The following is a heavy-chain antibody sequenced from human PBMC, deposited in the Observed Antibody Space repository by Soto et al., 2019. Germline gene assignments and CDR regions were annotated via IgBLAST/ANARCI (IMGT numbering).Heavy chain of an antibody. CDR1: GTSISSTHHY. V-gene: IGHV4-31*03. CDR3: ARGVGDDYNQRYHGMDV. D-gene: IGHD4-4*01. J-gene: IGHJ6*02. Sequence: QVQLQESGPGLLKPSQTLSLTCTVSGTSISSTHHYWSWIRQSPRKGLEWIGYTSYTGSTYYTPSLESRVIIAVDTSKNQFSLKVDSMTAADTAVYFCARGVGDDYNQRYHGMDVWGQGTTVIVSS. CDR2: TSYTGST.